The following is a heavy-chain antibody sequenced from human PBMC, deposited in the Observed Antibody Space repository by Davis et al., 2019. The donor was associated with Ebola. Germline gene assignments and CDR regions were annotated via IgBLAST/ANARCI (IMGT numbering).Heavy chain of an antibody. Sequence: GESLKISCAASGFTFSDYYMSWIRQAPGKGLEWVSYISSSGSTIYYADSVKGRFTISRDNAKNSLYLQMNSLRAEDTAVYYCARDGDTPFYGMDVWGQGTTVTVSS. J-gene: IGHJ6*02. D-gene: IGHD2-15*01. V-gene: IGHV3-11*01. CDR3: ARDGDTPFYGMDV. CDR2: ISSSGSTI. CDR1: GFTFSDYY.